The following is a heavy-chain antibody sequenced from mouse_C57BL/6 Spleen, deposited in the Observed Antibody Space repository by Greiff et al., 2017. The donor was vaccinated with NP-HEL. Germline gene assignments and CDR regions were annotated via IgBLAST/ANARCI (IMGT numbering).Heavy chain of an antibody. J-gene: IGHJ4*01. Sequence: DVMLVESGEGLVKPGGSLKLSCAASGFTFSSYAMSWVRQTPEKRLEWVAYISSGGDYIYYADTVKGRFTISRDNARNTLYLQMSSLKSEDTAMYYCTSTQATFYAMDYWGQGTSVTVSS. CDR2: ISSGGDYI. CDR3: TSTQATFYAMDY. V-gene: IGHV5-9-1*02. CDR1: GFTFSSYA. D-gene: IGHD3-2*02.